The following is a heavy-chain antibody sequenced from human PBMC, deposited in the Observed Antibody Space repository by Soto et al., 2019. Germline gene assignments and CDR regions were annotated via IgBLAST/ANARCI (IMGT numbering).Heavy chain of an antibody. CDR2: IYYSGST. D-gene: IGHD3-10*01. V-gene: IGHV4-39*01. CDR3: ARRVGGSYYWFDP. CDR1: GGSISSGSYY. Sequence: SETLSLTCTVSGGSISSGSYYWGWIRQPPGKGLEWIGNIYYSGSTHYNASLKSRVTISADTSKNQFSLKLSSVTATDTAVYYCARRVGGSYYWFDPWGQGSLVTVSS. J-gene: IGHJ5*02.